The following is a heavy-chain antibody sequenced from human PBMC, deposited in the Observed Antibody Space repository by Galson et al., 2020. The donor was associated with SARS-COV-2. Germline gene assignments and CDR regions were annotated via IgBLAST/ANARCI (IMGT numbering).Heavy chain of an antibody. Sequence: GGSLILSCAASGFTFSSYWMHWVRQAPGKGLVWVSRIYSEGSSTSYADSVKGRFTISGDNAKNTLYLQMNSLRAEDTAVYYCARGDMGNDYFDYWGQGTLGTVSS. CDR3: ARGDMGNDYFDY. V-gene: IGHV3-74*01. D-gene: IGHD7-27*01. CDR1: GFTFSSYW. J-gene: IGHJ4*02. CDR2: IYSEGSST.